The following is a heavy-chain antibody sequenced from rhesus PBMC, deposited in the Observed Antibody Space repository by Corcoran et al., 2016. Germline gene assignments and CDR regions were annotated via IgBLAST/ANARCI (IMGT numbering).Heavy chain of an antibody. Sequence: PEWVGFIRDKANGGTTEYAASVKGRFIISRDDSKSIASLQMNSLKTEDTAMYYCARRCSGSGCYDYWGQGVLVTVSS. D-gene: IGHD2-21*01. J-gene: IGHJ4*01. V-gene: IGHV3-116*02. CDR2: IRDKANGGTT. CDR3: ARRCSGSGCYDY.